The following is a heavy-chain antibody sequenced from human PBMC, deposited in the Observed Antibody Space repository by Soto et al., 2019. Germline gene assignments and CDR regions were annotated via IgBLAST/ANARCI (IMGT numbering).Heavy chain of an antibody. V-gene: IGHV3-23*01. CDR3: VTAVRTRLDN. CDR2: IRQSGDRS. CDR1: GFIFINFA. D-gene: IGHD3-10*01. Sequence: GGSLRLSCAASGFIFINFAMYWVSRAPGKGLEWVSSIRQSGDRSSYADSAKGRFTISRDNSKNTLYLQMNGLRLDDTAVYYCVTAVRTRLDNWGPGTLVTVSS. J-gene: IGHJ4*02.